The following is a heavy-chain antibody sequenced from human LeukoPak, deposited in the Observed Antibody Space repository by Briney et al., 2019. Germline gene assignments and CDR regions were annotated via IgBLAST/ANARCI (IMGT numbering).Heavy chain of an antibody. V-gene: IGHV3-66*01. CDR3: ARDAHYCSSTSCYTIFYYGMDV. CDR2: IYSGGST. D-gene: IGHD2-2*02. J-gene: IGHJ6*02. Sequence: QPGGSLRLSCAASGFTVSSNYMSWVRQAPGKGLERVSVIYSGGSTYYADSVKGRFTISRDNSKNTLYLQMNSLRAEDTAVYYCARDAHYCSSTSCYTIFYYGMDVWGQGTTVTVSS. CDR1: GFTVSSNY.